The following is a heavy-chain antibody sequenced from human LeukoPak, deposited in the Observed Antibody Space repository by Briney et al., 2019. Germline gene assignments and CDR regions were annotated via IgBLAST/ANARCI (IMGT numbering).Heavy chain of an antibody. CDR1: GGSISSSSYY. CDR3: ALAAAGTGGYYFDY. Sequence: SETLSLTCTVSGGSISSSSYYWGWIRQPPGKGLEWIGSIYYSGSTYYNPSLKSRVTISVDTSKNQFSLKLSSVTAADTAVYYCALAAAGTGGYYFDYWGQGTLVTVSS. V-gene: IGHV4-39*07. J-gene: IGHJ4*02. CDR2: IYYSGST. D-gene: IGHD6-13*01.